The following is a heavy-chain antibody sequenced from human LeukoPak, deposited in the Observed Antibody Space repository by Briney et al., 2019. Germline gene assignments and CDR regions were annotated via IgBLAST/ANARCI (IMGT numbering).Heavy chain of an antibody. Sequence: HGVSLRLSCAASGFTFGNAWMSWVRQAPGKGLEWVGRIKSKTDGGTTDYAAPVKGRFTISRDDSKNTLYLQMNSLKTDDTAVYYCARDAAGDLFDYWGQGTLVTVSS. J-gene: IGHJ4*02. V-gene: IGHV3-15*01. CDR3: ARDAAGDLFDY. CDR2: IKSKTDGGTT. CDR1: GFTFGNAW. D-gene: IGHD7-27*01.